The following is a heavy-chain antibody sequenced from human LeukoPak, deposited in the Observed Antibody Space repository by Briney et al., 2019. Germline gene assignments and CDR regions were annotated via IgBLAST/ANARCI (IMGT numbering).Heavy chain of an antibody. J-gene: IGHJ5*02. Sequence: KSSETLSLTCTVAGGSISSGSYYWSWIRQPAGKGLEWIGRIYTSGSTNYNPSLKSRVTISVDTSKNQFSLKLSSVTAADTAVYYCARTAYYGRDWFDPWGQGTLVTVSS. CDR3: ARTAYYGRDWFDP. CDR1: GGSISSGSYY. V-gene: IGHV4-61*02. D-gene: IGHD3-10*01. CDR2: IYTSGST.